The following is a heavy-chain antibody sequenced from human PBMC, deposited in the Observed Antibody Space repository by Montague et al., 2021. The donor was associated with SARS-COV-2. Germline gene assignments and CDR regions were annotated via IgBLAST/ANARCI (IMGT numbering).Heavy chain of an antibody. CDR2: ITHSGST. CDR3: ARGRYSSSWYGTKYYFDY. J-gene: IGHJ4*02. D-gene: IGHD6-13*01. CDR1: GGSFSGYY. V-gene: IGHV4-34*01. Sequence: SETLSLTCAVYGGSFSGYYWSWIRQPPGKGLEWIGEITHSGSTNYNPSLKSRVTISLDTSTNKFSLKLSSVTAADTAVYYCARGRYSSSWYGTKYYFDYWAREPWSPSPQ.